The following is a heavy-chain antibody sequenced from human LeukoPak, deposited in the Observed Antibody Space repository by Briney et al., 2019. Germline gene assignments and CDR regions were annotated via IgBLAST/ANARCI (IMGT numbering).Heavy chain of an antibody. D-gene: IGHD2-15*01. CDR2: IHSSGGT. Sequence: SETLSLTCTVSGGSINNYYWSWIRQPPGKGLEWIGYIHSSGGTNYNPSLKGRVTLSVDTSKNQFSLKLSSVTAADTAVYYCARGNLSCRGVSCYPNWFDPWGQGTLVTVSS. CDR3: ARGNLSCRGVSCYPNWFDP. CDR1: GGSINNYY. V-gene: IGHV4-59*01. J-gene: IGHJ5*02.